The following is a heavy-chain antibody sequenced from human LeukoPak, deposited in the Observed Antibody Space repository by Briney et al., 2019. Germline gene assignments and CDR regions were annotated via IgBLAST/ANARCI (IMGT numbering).Heavy chain of an antibody. V-gene: IGHV4-59*01. J-gene: IGHJ4*02. D-gene: IGHD1-1*01. CDR1: GGSISSYY. Sequence: SETLSLTCTVSGGSISSYYWSWIRQPPGKGLEWPPGKGLEWIGYIHYNGSTNHNPSLKSRVTISVDTSKNQFSLKLSSVTAADTAVYYCARQPRYYFDYWGQGTLVTVSS. CDR2: IHYNGST. CDR3: ARQPRYYFDY.